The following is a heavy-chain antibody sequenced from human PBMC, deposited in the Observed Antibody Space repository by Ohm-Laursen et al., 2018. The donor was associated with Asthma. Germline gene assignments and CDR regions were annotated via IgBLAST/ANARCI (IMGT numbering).Heavy chain of an antibody. J-gene: IGHJ4*02. Sequence: SLRLSCAAPGFTFSSYGMHWVRQAPGKGLEWVAVISYDGSNKYYADSVKGRFTISRDNSKNTLYLQMNSLRAEDTAVYYCARDVAGTFGYWGQGTLVTVSS. D-gene: IGHD6-19*01. CDR2: ISYDGSNK. CDR1: GFTFSSYG. V-gene: IGHV3-30*03. CDR3: ARDVAGTFGY.